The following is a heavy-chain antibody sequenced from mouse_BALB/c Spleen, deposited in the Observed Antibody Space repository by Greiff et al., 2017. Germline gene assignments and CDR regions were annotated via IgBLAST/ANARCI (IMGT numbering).Heavy chain of an antibody. J-gene: IGHJ2*01. Sequence: EVKLMESGPELVKPGASVKVSCKASGYAFTSYNMYWVKQSHGKSLEWIGYIDPYNGGTSYNQKFKGKATLTVDKSSSTAYMHLNSLTSEDSAVYYCARGPTTVVASPFDYWGQGTTLTVSS. D-gene: IGHD1-1*01. CDR1: GYAFTSYN. CDR3: ARGPTTVVASPFDY. CDR2: IDPYNGGT. V-gene: IGHV1S135*01.